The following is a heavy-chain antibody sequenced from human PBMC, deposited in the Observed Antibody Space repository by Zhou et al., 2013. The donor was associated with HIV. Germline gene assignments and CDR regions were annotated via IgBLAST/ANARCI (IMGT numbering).Heavy chain of an antibody. CDR2: IHHSGNA. CDR1: GASFSGFY. CDR3: ARAPSVVVDATWGNWFDP. D-gene: IGHD2-8*02. J-gene: IGHJ5*02. V-gene: IGHV4-34*01. Sequence: VQLQQWGAGLLKPSETLSLTCAVYGASFSGFYWGWIRQSPGKGPEWIATIHHSGNAYYNPSLKSRVTISVDTSKNQFSLRLTSVTAADAAVYYCARAPSVVVDATWGNWFDPWGQGILVTVSS.